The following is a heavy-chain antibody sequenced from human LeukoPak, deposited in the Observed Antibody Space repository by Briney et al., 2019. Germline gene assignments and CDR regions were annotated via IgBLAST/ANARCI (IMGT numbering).Heavy chain of an antibody. CDR1: GFTFSSYS. CDR2: IKQDGSEK. D-gene: IGHD6-19*01. J-gene: IGHJ4*02. V-gene: IGHV3-7*01. Sequence: GGSLRLSCAASGFTFSSYSMSWVRQAPGKGLEWVANIKQDGSEKYYVDSVKGRFTISRDNAKNSLYLQMNSLRAEDTAVYYCARDGIAVAGSDYWGQGTLVTVSS. CDR3: ARDGIAVAGSDY.